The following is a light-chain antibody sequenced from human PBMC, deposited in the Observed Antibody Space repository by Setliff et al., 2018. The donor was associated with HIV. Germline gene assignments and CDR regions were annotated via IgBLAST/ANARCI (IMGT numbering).Light chain of an antibody. CDR2: DVS. J-gene: IGLJ1*01. Sequence: QSALAQPASVSGSPGQSITISCTGTSSDVGGYNYVSWYQQQPGKAPKLMIYDVSNRPSGVSNRFSGSKSGNTASLTISGLQAEDEADYYCSSYTSSSTDVFGTGTKGTVL. V-gene: IGLV2-14*03. CDR1: SSDVGGYNY. CDR3: SSYTSSSTDV.